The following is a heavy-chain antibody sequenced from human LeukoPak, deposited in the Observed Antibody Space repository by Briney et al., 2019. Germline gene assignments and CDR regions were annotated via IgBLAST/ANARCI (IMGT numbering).Heavy chain of an antibody. V-gene: IGHV4-39*01. CDR3: ARGEETGSDDY. D-gene: IGHD3-9*01. J-gene: IGHJ4*02. Sequence: PSETLSLTCTVSGGSISSSTYYWGWIRQPPGKGLEWIGSIYYSGSTYYNPSLKSRVTISVDTSKNQFSLKLSSVTAADTAVYYCARGEETGSDDYWGQGTLVTVSS. CDR1: GGSISSSTYY. CDR2: IYYSGST.